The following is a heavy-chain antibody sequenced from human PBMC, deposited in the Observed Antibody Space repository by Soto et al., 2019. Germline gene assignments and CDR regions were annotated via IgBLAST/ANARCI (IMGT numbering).Heavy chain of an antibody. J-gene: IGHJ4*02. CDR2: MYHSGST. Sequence: SETLSLTCAVSGGSISSGGYSWSWFRQPPGKGLEWIGYMYHSGSTYYNPSLKSRVTISIDRSKNQFSLKLSSVTAADTAVYYCASVPDYWGQGILVTVSS. V-gene: IGHV4-30-2*01. D-gene: IGHD2-2*01. CDR1: GGSISSGGYS. CDR3: ASVPDY.